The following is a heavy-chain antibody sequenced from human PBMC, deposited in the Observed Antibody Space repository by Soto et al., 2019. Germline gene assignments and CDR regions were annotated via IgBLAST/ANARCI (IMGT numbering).Heavy chain of an antibody. CDR2: ISSSSSYI. CDR1: GFTFSSYS. D-gene: IGHD7-27*01. J-gene: IGHJ3*02. Sequence: GGSLRLSCAASGFTFSSYSMNWVRQAPGKGLEWVSSISSSSSYIYYADSVKGRFTISRDNAKNSLYLHMNSLRAEDTAVYSCARDKANSHAFDIWGQGTMVTASS. CDR3: ARDKANSHAFDI. V-gene: IGHV3-21*01.